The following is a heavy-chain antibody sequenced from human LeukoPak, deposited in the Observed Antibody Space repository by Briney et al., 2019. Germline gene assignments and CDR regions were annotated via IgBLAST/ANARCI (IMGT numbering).Heavy chain of an antibody. V-gene: IGHV1-2*02. Sequence: GASVKVPCKASGYSFTGYYMHWVRQAPGQGLEWMGWINPNNGDRNYAQKFQGRVTMTRDTSISTAYMELSRLTSDDTAVYYCARSFSFYYGMDVWGQGTTVTVSS. D-gene: IGHD2-2*01. CDR1: GYSFTGYY. CDR2: INPNNGDR. CDR3: ARSFSFYYGMDV. J-gene: IGHJ6*02.